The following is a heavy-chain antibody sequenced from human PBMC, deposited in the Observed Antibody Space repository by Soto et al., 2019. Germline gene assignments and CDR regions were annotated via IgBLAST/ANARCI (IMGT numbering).Heavy chain of an antibody. CDR2: ISSSSSYI. CDR1: GFTFSSYS. D-gene: IGHD4-17*01. Sequence: PGGSLRLSCGASGFTFSSYSMNWVRQAPGKGLEWVSSISSSSSYIYYADSVKGRFTISRDNAKNSLYLQMNSLRAEDTAVYYCERDRVTTVTPNRFDPWGQGTLVTVSS. CDR3: ERDRVTTVTPNRFDP. V-gene: IGHV3-21*01. J-gene: IGHJ5*02.